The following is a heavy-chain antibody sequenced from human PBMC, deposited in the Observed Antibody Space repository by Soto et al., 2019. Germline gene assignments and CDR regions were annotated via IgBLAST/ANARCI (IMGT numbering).Heavy chain of an antibody. CDR1: GFTFSSYS. Sequence: GGSLRLSCAASGFTFSSYSMNWVRQAPGKGLEWVSYISSSSSTIYYADSVKGRFTISRDNAKNSLYLQMNSLRDEDTAVYYCARDRQWLARYYYGMDVWGQGTTVTVS. V-gene: IGHV3-48*02. CDR2: ISSSSSTI. CDR3: ARDRQWLARYYYGMDV. J-gene: IGHJ6*02. D-gene: IGHD6-19*01.